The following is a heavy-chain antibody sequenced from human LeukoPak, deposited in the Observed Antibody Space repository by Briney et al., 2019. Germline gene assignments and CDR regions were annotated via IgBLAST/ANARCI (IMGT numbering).Heavy chain of an antibody. CDR3: ARDFSRAELHSFEGDY. D-gene: IGHD3-3*02. Sequence: ASVKVSCKASGYTFSNYYMYWVRQAHGQGLEWMGIINPNGGMTAYAQKFRGRVIMTRETSTNTVYMELSSLTSEDTAVYYCARDFSRAELHSFEGDYWGQGTLVTVSS. CDR2: INPNGGMT. J-gene: IGHJ4*02. CDR1: GYTFSNYY. V-gene: IGHV1-46*01.